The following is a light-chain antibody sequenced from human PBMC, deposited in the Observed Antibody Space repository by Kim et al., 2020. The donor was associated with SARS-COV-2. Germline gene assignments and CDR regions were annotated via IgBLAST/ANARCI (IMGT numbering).Light chain of an antibody. CDR2: DDN. CDR3: QVWDSSSDPLYV. V-gene: IGLV3-21*03. J-gene: IGLJ1*01. Sequence: SYELTQPPSVSVAPGKTARITCGGNNIGIKSVHWYQQKSGQAPVLVVYDDNDRPSGIPERFSGSNSGNTATLTISRVEAGDEADYYCQVWDSSSDPLYVFGTGTKVTVL. CDR1: NIGIKS.